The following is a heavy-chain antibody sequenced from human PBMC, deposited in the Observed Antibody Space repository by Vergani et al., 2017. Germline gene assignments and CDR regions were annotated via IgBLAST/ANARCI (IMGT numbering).Heavy chain of an antibody. CDR1: GFTFSSYW. Sequence: EVQLVESGGGLVQPGGSLRLSCAASGFTFSSYWMHWVRQAPGKGLVWVSRINSDGSSTSYADSVKCRFTIYRDNAKNTLYLQMNSLRAEDTAVYYCARDITVTTAAFDYWGQGTLVTVSS. D-gene: IGHD4-17*01. CDR3: ARDITVTTAAFDY. J-gene: IGHJ4*02. V-gene: IGHV3-74*01. CDR2: INSDGSST.